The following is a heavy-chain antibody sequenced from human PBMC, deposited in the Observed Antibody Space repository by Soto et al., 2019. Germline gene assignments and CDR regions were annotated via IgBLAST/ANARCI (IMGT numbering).Heavy chain of an antibody. CDR2: ISYDGSNK. CDR3: ARAAITGTTHYYYGMDV. V-gene: IGHV3-30-3*01. CDR1: GFTFSSYA. Sequence: PGGSLRLSCAASGFTFSSYAMHWVRQAPGKGLEWVAVISYDGSNKYYADSVKGRFTISRDNSKNTLYLQMNSLRAEDTAVYYCARAAITGTTHYYYGMDVWGQGTTVTVS. J-gene: IGHJ6*02. D-gene: IGHD1-7*01.